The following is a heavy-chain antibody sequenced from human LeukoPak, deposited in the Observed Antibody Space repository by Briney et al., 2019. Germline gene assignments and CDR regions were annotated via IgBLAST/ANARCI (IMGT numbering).Heavy chain of an antibody. Sequence: VGSLRLSCAASGFTFSSYGMHWVRQAPGKGLEWAAVIWYDGSNKYYADSVKGRFTISRDNSKNTLYLQMNSLRAEDTAVYYCAKDSEFMDAFDIWGQGTMVTVSS. J-gene: IGHJ3*02. D-gene: IGHD3-10*01. V-gene: IGHV3-33*06. CDR2: IWYDGSNK. CDR1: GFTFSSYG. CDR3: AKDSEFMDAFDI.